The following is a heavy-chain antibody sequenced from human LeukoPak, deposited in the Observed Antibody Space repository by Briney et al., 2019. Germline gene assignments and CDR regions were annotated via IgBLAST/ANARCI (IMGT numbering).Heavy chain of an antibody. CDR1: GYTFTDYG. V-gene: IGHV1-18*01. CDR2: ISAYNGNT. CDR3: ARAQAGDYCSSTSCYTGDY. J-gene: IGHJ4*02. Sequence: ASVKVSCKASGYTFTDYGLSWVRLAPGQGLEWMGWISAYNGNTNYAQKLQGRVTMTTDTSTSTAYMELRSLRSDDTAVYYCARAQAGDYCSSTSCYTGDYWGQGTLVTVSS. D-gene: IGHD2-2*02.